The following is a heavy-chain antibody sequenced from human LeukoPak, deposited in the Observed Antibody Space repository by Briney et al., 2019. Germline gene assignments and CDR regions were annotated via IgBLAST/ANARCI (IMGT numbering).Heavy chain of an antibody. V-gene: IGHV3-21*01. CDR3: ARDRPRTYYYDSSGYYYQNAFDI. CDR1: GFTFSSYS. D-gene: IGHD3-22*01. Sequence: SGGSLRLXCAASGFTFSSYSMKWVRQAPGKGLEWVSSISSSSSYIYYADSVKGRFTISRDNAKNSLYLQMNSLRAEDTAVYYCARDRPRTYYYDSSGYYYQNAFDIWGQGTMVTVSS. J-gene: IGHJ3*02. CDR2: ISSSSSYI.